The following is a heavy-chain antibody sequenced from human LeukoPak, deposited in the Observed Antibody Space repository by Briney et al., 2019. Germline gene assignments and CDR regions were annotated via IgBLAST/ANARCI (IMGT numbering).Heavy chain of an antibody. V-gene: IGHV3-48*01. CDR1: GGSISSSS. J-gene: IGHJ6*02. CDR2: ISSSSSTI. CDR3: ARDPRGYCSGGSCLPGYGMDV. Sequence: ETLSLTCTVSGGSISSSSSYWGWIRQPPGKGLEWVSYISSSSSTIYYAYSVKGRFTISRDNAKNSRYLQMNSLRAEDTAEYDCARDPRGYCSGGSCLPGYGMDVWGQGTTVTVSS. D-gene: IGHD2-15*01.